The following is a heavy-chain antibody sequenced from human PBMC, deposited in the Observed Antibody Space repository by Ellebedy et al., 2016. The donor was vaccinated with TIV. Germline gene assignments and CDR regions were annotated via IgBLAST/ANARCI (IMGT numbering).Heavy chain of an antibody. CDR3: AGTVIQTAFLDY. Sequence: MPGGSLRLSCTVSGASISSWYWSWIRQAPGKGLEWIGYVYYTGSTNYSPSLKSRVSMSVDTSKNQFSLRLSSVTAADTAVYFCAGTVIQTAFLDYWGQGTHVIVSS. D-gene: IGHD2/OR15-2a*01. CDR2: VYYTGST. V-gene: IGHV4-59*12. CDR1: GASISSWY. J-gene: IGHJ4*02.